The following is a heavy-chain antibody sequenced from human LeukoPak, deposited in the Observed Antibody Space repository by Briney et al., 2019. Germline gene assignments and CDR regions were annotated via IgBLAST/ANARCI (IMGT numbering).Heavy chain of an antibody. CDR2: IYSDNT. CDR3: ARAKVDYYDSSGFPNWFDP. V-gene: IGHV3-53*05. Sequence: GGSLRLSCTVSGFTVSSNSMSWVRQAPGKGLEWVSFIYSDNTHYSDSVKGRFTISRDNSKNTLYLQMNSLRSDDTAVYYCARAKVDYYDSSGFPNWFDPWGQGTLVTVSS. CDR1: GFTVSSNS. J-gene: IGHJ5*02. D-gene: IGHD3-22*01.